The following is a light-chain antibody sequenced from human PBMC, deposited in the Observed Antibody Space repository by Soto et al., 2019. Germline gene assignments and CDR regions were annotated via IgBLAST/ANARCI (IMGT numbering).Light chain of an antibody. V-gene: IGKV1-39*01. CDR3: QQSYSTPT. CDR1: QSISSY. CDR2: AAS. J-gene: IGKJ5*01. Sequence: DIQMTQSPSSLSASVGDRVTITCRASQSISSYLNWYQQKPGKAPKLLIYAASSLQSGVPSRFSGSGSGRDFTLTISSLQPEDFATYYCQQSYSTPTFGQGTRLEIK.